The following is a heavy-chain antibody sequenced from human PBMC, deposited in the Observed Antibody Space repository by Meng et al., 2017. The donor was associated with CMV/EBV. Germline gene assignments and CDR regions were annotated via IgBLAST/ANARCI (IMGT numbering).Heavy chain of an antibody. V-gene: IGHV3-13*03. Sequence: GESLKISCAACGFTFSSYDMHWVRQATGKGLEWVSAIDTAGDTYYPGSVKGQFTISRENAKNSLYLQMNSLRAEDTAVYYCARDPSITPGQHWGQGTLVTVSS. CDR3: ARDPSITPGQH. CDR2: IDTAGDT. CDR1: GFTFSSYD. D-gene: IGHD5-24*01. J-gene: IGHJ1*01.